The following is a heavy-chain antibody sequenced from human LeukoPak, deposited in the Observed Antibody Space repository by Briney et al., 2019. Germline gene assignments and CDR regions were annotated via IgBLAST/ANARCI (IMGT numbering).Heavy chain of an antibody. CDR1: GFTFSSYA. CDR3: ARGYYDFWSGSVYYFDY. Sequence: GGSLRLSCAASGFTFSSYAMSWVRQAPGKGLEWVSAISGSGGSTYYADSVKGRFTISRDNSKNTLYLQMNSLRAEDTAVYYCARGYYDFWSGSVYYFDYWGQGTLVTVSS. CDR2: ISGSGGST. J-gene: IGHJ4*02. V-gene: IGHV3-23*01. D-gene: IGHD3-3*01.